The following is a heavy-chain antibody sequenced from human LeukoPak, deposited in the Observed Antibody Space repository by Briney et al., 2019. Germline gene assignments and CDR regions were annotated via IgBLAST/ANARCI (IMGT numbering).Heavy chain of an antibody. D-gene: IGHD4-17*01. CDR1: GFTFSDYY. J-gene: IGHJ4*02. CDR3: AKEHVYGDNIKIYFEY. V-gene: IGHV3-11*05. CDR2: ISSSSSYT. Sequence: GGSLRLSCAASGFTFSDYYMSWIRQAPGKGLERVSYISSSSSYTNYADSVKGRFTIFRDNSKNTQYLQMNSLRAEDTAVYYCAKEHVYGDNIKIYFEYGGQGTLVTVSS.